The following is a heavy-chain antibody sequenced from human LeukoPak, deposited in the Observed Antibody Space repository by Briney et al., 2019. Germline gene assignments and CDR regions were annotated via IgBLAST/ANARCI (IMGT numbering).Heavy chain of an antibody. CDR3: ARDPVYSYGFDP. V-gene: IGHV4-61*02. Sequence: PSETLSLTCTVSGGSISSGSYYWSWIRQPAGKGLEWIGRIYTSGSTNYNPSLKSRVTISVGTSKNQFSLKLSSVTAADTAVYYCARDPVYSYGFDPWGQGTLVTVSS. D-gene: IGHD5-18*01. CDR2: IYTSGST. J-gene: IGHJ5*02. CDR1: GGSISSGSYY.